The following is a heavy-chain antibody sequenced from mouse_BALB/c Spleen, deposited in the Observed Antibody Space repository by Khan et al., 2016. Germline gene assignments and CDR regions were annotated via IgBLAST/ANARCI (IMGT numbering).Heavy chain of an antibody. J-gene: IGHJ2*01. CDR2: TNPTNGRT. D-gene: IGHD1-1*01. Sequence: QVQLQQPGAELVKPGASVKMSCKASGYTFTSYWMHWVKQRLGQGLEWFAETNPTNGRTYYNEKFKSKATLTVDKSSSTAYMLLSAPTFEDSAVYYCARIKNVVATYFDYWGQGTTLTVSS. CDR1: GYTFTSYW. V-gene: IGHV1S81*02. CDR3: ARIKNVVATYFDY.